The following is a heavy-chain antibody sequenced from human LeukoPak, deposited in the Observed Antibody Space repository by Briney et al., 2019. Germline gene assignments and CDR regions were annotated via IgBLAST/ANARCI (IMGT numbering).Heavy chain of an antibody. V-gene: IGHV1-18*01. Sequence: ASVKVSCKASGYTFTRYGISWVRQAPGQGLEWMGWISGYNGNTNYAQKLQGRVTMTTDTSTSTAYMELRSLRSDDTAVYYCARDLPVANNYYYGMDVWGQGTTVTVSS. J-gene: IGHJ6*02. D-gene: IGHD4-23*01. CDR3: ARDLPVANNYYYGMDV. CDR2: ISGYNGNT. CDR1: GYTFTRYG.